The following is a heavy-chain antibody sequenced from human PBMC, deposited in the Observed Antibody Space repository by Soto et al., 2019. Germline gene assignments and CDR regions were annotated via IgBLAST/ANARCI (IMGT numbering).Heavy chain of an antibody. Sequence: PGGPLRLPCAAVGFNCISYSMNWVRQTPGKGLEWVSSISSSSSYIYYADSVKGRFTISRDNAKNSLYLQMNSLRAEDTAVYYCARPPTPRATAGTSWGQGTLVTVSS. J-gene: IGHJ5*02. CDR1: GFNCISYS. D-gene: IGHD6-13*01. V-gene: IGHV3-21*01. CDR2: ISSSSSYI. CDR3: ARPPTPRATAGTS.